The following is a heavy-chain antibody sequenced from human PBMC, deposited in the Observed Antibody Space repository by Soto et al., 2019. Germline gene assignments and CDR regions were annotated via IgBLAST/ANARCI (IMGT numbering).Heavy chain of an antibody. CDR1: GFTFSSYG. CDR2: IWYDGSNK. D-gene: IGHD2-15*01. Sequence: GGSLRLSCAASGFTFSSYGMHWVRQAPGKGLEWVAIIWYDGSNKYYADSVKSRFTISRDNSKNTLYLQMNSLRAEDTAVYYCASEYCSGRSCYYYGMDVWGQGTTVTVSS. J-gene: IGHJ6*02. V-gene: IGHV3-33*01. CDR3: ASEYCSGRSCYYYGMDV.